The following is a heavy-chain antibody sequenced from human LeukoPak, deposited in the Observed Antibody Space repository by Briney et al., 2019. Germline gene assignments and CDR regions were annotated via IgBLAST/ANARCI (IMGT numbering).Heavy chain of an antibody. CDR2: ISSSSSHI. CDR3: AREGYCSGGSCQQYYYYYYGMDV. V-gene: IGHV3-21*01. CDR1: GFTFSSYS. Sequence: GGSLRPSCAASGFTFSSYSMNWVRQAPGKGLEWVSSISSSSSHIYYADSVKGRFTISRDNAKNSLYLQMNSLRAEDTAVYYCAREGYCSGGSCQQYYYYYYGMDVWGQGTTVTVSS. D-gene: IGHD2-15*01. J-gene: IGHJ6*02.